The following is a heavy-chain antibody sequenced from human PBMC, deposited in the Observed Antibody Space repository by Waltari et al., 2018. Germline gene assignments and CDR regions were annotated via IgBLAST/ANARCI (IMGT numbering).Heavy chain of an antibody. Sequence: QVQLVESGGGVVQPGRSLTLSCAASGLTFNSYGIHGVRQAPGKGLECVAVIWFEGSKKKYYADSVKGRFTISRDNSKNTLYLLMNSLRAEDTAVYYCARQGIAAALGLDYWGQGTLVTVSS. V-gene: IGHV3-33*01. D-gene: IGHD6-13*01. CDR1: GLTFNSYG. CDR2: IWFEGSKKK. CDR3: ARQGIAAALGLDY. J-gene: IGHJ4*02.